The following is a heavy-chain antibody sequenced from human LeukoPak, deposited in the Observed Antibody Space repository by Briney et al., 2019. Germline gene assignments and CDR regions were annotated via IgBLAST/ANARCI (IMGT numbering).Heavy chain of an antibody. CDR2: ISGSGGST. CDR3: AKGFFDWLEVSLDY. Sequence: GGSLRLSCAASGFTVSSNYMSWVRQAPGKGLEWVSAISGSGGSTYYADSVKGRFTISRDNSKNTLYLQMNSLRAEDTAVYYCAKGFFDWLEVSLDYWGQGTLVTVSS. D-gene: IGHD3-9*01. CDR1: GFTVSSNY. V-gene: IGHV3-23*01. J-gene: IGHJ4*02.